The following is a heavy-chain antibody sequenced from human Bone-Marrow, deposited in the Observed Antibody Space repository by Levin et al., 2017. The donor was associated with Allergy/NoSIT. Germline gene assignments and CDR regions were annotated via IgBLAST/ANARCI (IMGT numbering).Heavy chain of an antibody. CDR2: IKSDESEK. CDR1: GFTFSTYW. CDR3: ARDHAYYGSGTYPKMYYFDY. V-gene: IGHV3-7*04. Sequence: GSLRLSCEGSGFTFSTYWMSWVRQAPGKGLEWVANIKSDESEKYYVDSVKGRFTISRDNAQNSVYLQMNILSAEDTAVYYCARDHAYYGSGTYPKMYYFDYWGQGALVTVSS. D-gene: IGHD3-10*01. J-gene: IGHJ4*02.